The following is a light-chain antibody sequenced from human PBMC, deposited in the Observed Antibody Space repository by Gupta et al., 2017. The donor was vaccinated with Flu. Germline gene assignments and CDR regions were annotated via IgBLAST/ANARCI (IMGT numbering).Light chain of an antibody. CDR3: CSYAGSRNLWV. J-gene: IGLJ3*02. Sequence: QSALTQPASVSESPGQSITISCNGARSDVGSYNFVSWYQHRPGEAPKLMIYEGTKRPSGVSNRFSGSKSGNTASLTISGLQAEDEADYYCCSYAGSRNLWVFGGGTKLTVL. V-gene: IGLV2-23*01. CDR1: RSDVGSYNF. CDR2: EGT.